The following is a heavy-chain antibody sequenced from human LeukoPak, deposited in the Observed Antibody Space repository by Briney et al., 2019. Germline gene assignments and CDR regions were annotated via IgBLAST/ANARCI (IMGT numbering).Heavy chain of an antibody. J-gene: IGHJ5*02. Sequence: SETLSLTCTVSGGSISSGGYYWSWIRQHPGKGLEWIGYIYYSGSTYYNPSLKSRVTISADTSENHFSLKLSSVTAADTAVYYCARHRKDCSGGSCYSNWFDPWGQGTLVTVSS. CDR3: ARHRKDCSGGSCYSNWFDP. CDR1: GGSISSGGYY. V-gene: IGHV4-39*01. D-gene: IGHD2-15*01. CDR2: IYYSGST.